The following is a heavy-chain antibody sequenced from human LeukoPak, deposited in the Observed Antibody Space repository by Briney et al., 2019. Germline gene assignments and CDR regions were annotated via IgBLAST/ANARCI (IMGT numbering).Heavy chain of an antibody. CDR2: MNPNSGNT. CDR1: GYTFTSYD. CDR3: AKDADTYGDWDYFDY. Sequence: ASVKVSCKASGYTFTSYDINWVRQATGQGLEWMGWMNPNSGNTGYAQKLQGRVTMTRNTSISTAYMELSSLRSEDTAVYYCAKDADTYGDWDYFDYWGQGTLVTVSS. D-gene: IGHD4-17*01. J-gene: IGHJ4*02. V-gene: IGHV1-8*01.